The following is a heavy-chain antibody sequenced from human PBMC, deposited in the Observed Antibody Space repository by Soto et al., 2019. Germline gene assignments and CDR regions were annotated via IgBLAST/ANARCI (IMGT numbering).Heavy chain of an antibody. CDR1: GYTFTSYV. CDR2: INAGKGNT. D-gene: IGHD3-22*01. V-gene: IGHV1-3*01. CDR3: GRDGHLGSGYYNY. J-gene: IGHJ4*02. Sequence: ASVKVSCKASGYTFTSYVMHWVRQAPGQRLEWMGWINAGKGNTKYSQKFQGRVTITRDTSASTAYMDLSSLRSEDTAVYYCGRDGHLGSGYYNYWGQGTLVTVSS.